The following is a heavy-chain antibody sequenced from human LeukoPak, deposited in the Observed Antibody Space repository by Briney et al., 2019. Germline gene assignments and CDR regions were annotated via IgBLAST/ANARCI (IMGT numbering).Heavy chain of an antibody. V-gene: IGHV3-30*02. CDR2: IRYDGSNK. D-gene: IGHD2-2*01. CDR3: AKDRAAAAATGGDY. Sequence: GGSLRLSCAASGFIFSSYGIHWVRQAPGKGPEWVAFIRYDGSNKYYADSVKGRFTISGDNSKNTLYLQMNSLRAEDTAVYFCAKDRAAAAATGGDYWGQGTPVTVSS. CDR1: GFIFSSYG. J-gene: IGHJ4*02.